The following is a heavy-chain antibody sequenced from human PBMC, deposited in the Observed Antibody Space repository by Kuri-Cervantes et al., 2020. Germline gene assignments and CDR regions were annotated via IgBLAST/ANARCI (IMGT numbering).Heavy chain of an antibody. V-gene: IGHV3-74*01. CDR3: ARERGGDDAFDI. D-gene: IGHD2-21*02. J-gene: IGHJ3*02. Sequence: GGSLRLSCAASGFTFSSYWMHWVRQAPGKGLVWVSRINSDGSSTSYADSVKGRFTISRDNAKNTLYLQMNSLRAEDTAVYYCARERGGDDAFDIWGLGTMVTVSS. CDR2: INSDGSST. CDR1: GFTFSSYW.